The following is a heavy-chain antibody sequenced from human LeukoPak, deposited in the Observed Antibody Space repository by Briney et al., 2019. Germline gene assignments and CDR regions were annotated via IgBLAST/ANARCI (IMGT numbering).Heavy chain of an antibody. V-gene: IGHV4-59*11. Sequence: SETLSLTCTVFGSMSNHFCGWIRQPPGKGSGGIGYLYDTGATAYNPYLKSRRTMSVDTYANQFSLKLSSVPTADTAVYYCATRPTYNTWAGIFDFWSRGTLVTVSS. D-gene: IGHD1-1*01. CDR1: GSMSNHF. CDR3: ATRPTYNTWAGIFDF. J-gene: IGHJ5*01. CDR2: LYDTGAT.